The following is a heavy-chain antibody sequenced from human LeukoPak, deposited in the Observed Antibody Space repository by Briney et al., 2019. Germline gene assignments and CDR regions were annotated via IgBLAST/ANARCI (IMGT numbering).Heavy chain of an antibody. CDR3: ARSSRSWSTFDN. D-gene: IGHD2-2*01. V-gene: IGHV4-38-2*02. J-gene: IGHJ4*02. CDR2: IYHSGST. CDR1: AYSISSGYY. Sequence: NTSETLSLTCTVSAYSISSGYYWGWIRQPPGKGLECIGTIYHSGSTYYNPSLKSRVTISVDTSKNQFSLRLSSVTAADTAVYYCARSSRSWSTFDNWGQGTLVTVSS.